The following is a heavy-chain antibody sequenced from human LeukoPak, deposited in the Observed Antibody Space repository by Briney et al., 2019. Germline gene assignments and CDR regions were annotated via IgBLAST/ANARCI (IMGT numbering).Heavy chain of an antibody. Sequence: GASVKVSCKASEYTFTSYDINWVRQATGQGLEWMGWMNPDSGNTGYAQKFQGRVTMTRNTSINTAYMELSSLRSEDTAVYHCARGTPSGWYGAVYWGQGTLVTVSS. CDR3: ARGTPSGWYGAVY. CDR2: MNPDSGNT. V-gene: IGHV1-8*01. J-gene: IGHJ4*02. CDR1: EYTFTSYD. D-gene: IGHD6-19*01.